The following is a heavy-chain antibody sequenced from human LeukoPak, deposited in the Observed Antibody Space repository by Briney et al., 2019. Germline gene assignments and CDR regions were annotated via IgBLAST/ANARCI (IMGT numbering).Heavy chain of an antibody. J-gene: IGHJ4*02. Sequence: SVKVSCKTSGYTFTEYYMHWVRQAPGQGLEWMGGIIPIFGTANYAQKFQGRVTITADESTSTAYMELSSLRSEDTAVYYCARVGRRIAAAGHFDYWGQGTLVTVSS. D-gene: IGHD6-13*01. CDR3: ARVGRRIAAAGHFDY. CDR1: GYTFTEYY. V-gene: IGHV1-69*13. CDR2: IIPIFGTA.